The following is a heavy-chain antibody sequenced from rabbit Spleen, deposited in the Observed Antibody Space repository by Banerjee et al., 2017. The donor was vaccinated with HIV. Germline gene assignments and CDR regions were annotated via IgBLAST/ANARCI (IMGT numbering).Heavy chain of an antibody. J-gene: IGHJ2*01. CDR3: ANVIYGYGGALDP. V-gene: IGHV1S40*01. Sequence: QSLEESGGDLVKPGASLTLTCKASGFTISSSYYMCWVRQAPGKGLELIACIDSSSVNTADATWAKGRFTISKTSSTTVTLQMTSLTAADTATYFCANVIYGYGGALDPWGPGTLVTVS. CDR1: GFTISSSYY. CDR2: IDSSSVNT. D-gene: IGHD6-1*01.